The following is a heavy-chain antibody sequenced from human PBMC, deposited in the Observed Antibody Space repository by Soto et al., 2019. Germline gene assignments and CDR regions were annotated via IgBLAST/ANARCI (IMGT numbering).Heavy chain of an antibody. CDR3: ATLVPAPIKLFPRLGWFDP. D-gene: IGHD2-2*02. Sequence: KVSFKASGGTFSSETIAWVRQAPGQGLEWMGGIIPITDTANYARNFQGRVTITADESTSTVYMELSSLRSEDTAVYYCATLVPAPIKLFPRLGWFDPWGQGTLVTVSS. CDR1: GGTFSSET. V-gene: IGHV1-69*01. J-gene: IGHJ5*02. CDR2: IIPITDTA.